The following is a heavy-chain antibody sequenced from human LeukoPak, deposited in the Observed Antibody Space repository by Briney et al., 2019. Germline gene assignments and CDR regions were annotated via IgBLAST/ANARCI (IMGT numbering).Heavy chain of an antibody. CDR1: CRSISSGGYY. Sequence: PSQTLSLNCTVSCRSISSGGYYWRWIRQHPGKGLEWIGYIYYSRSTYYNPSLKSRVTISVDTSKNQFSLKLSSVTAADTAVYYCAREGPRGSWNFDYWGQGTLVTVSS. V-gene: IGHV4-31*03. CDR2: IYYSRST. D-gene: IGHD6-13*01. J-gene: IGHJ4*02. CDR3: AREGPRGSWNFDY.